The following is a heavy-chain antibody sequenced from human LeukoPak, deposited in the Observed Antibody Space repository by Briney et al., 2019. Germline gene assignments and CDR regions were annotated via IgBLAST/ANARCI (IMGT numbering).Heavy chain of an antibody. V-gene: IGHV3-49*04. J-gene: IGHJ6*02. CDR3: TRDGYSLLTGTVPHYYYGMDV. D-gene: IGHD1-7*01. CDR2: IRSKAYARTT. Sequence: PGGSLRLSCKASGFTFGDYAMSWVRQAPGKGLEWVGLIRSKAYARTTADAASVKGRFTISRDDHKSTAFLQRNSMKTEDTAVYYCTRDGYSLLTGTVPHYYYGMDVWGQGTTVTVSS. CDR1: GFTFGDYA.